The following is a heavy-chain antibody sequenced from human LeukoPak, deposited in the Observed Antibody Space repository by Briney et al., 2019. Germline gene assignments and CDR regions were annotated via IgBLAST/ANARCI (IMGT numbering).Heavy chain of an antibody. CDR3: ARDLGDVPDV. V-gene: IGHV4-59*01. J-gene: IGHJ4*03. Sequence: SETLPLTCTVSGGSISNYYWSWIRQPPGKGLEWIGYIYYSGRTNYNPSLKSRVTISVDMSKNQFSLKVSSVTAADTAVYYCARDLGDVPDVWGQGTLVTVSS. CDR2: IYYSGRT. D-gene: IGHD3-16*01. CDR1: GGSISNYY.